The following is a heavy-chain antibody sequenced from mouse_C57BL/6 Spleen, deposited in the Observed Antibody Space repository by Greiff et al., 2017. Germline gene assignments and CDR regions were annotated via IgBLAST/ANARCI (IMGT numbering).Heavy chain of an antibody. CDR3: ARGGITTFDY. D-gene: IGHD2-4*01. CDR2: INYDGSST. J-gene: IGHJ2*01. Sequence: EVNVVESEGGLVQPGSSMKLSCTASGFTFSDYYMAWVRQVPEKGLEWVANINYDGSSTYYLDSLKSRFIISRDNAKNILYLQMSSLKSEDTATYYCARGGITTFDYWGQGTTLTVSS. CDR1: GFTFSDYY. V-gene: IGHV5-16*01.